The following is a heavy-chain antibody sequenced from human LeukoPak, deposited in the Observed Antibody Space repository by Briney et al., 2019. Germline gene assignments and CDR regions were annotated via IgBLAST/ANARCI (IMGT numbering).Heavy chain of an antibody. CDR1: GGSISAYY. V-gene: IGHV4-59*08. Sequence: SETLSLTCTVSGGSISAYYWSWIRQPPGKGLEWIGYISYSGSTTYNPSLKSRLTISLDTSKKFFSLNLSSVTAADTAVYFCARHGYGSGRGYGMDVWGQGTTVTVSS. J-gene: IGHJ6*02. D-gene: IGHD3-10*01. CDR2: ISYSGST. CDR3: ARHGYGSGRGYGMDV.